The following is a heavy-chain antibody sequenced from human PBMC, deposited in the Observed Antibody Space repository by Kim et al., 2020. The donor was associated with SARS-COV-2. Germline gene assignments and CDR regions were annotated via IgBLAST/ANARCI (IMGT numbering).Heavy chain of an antibody. V-gene: IGHV4-31*02. Sequence: SLKSRVTISVDTSKNQFSLKLSSVTAADTAVYYCARASSSWYYYYYGMDVWGQGTTVTVSS. J-gene: IGHJ6*02. CDR3: ARASSSWYYYYYGMDV. D-gene: IGHD6-13*01.